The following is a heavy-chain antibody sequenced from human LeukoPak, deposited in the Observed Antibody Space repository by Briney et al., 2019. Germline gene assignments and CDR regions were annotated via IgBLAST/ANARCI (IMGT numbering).Heavy chain of an antibody. CDR2: INTSGGST. J-gene: IGHJ4*02. V-gene: IGHV1-46*01. D-gene: IGHD1-1*01. CDR3: ASGATRLLMDY. CDR1: GYTFTIYY. Sequence: GASVTVSCTASGYTFTIYYMHWVRQAPGQGGEWMGIINTSGGSTSYAQKFQGRVTMTRDTSTSTVYMELSSLRSEDTAVYYCASGATRLLMDYWGQGTLVTVSS.